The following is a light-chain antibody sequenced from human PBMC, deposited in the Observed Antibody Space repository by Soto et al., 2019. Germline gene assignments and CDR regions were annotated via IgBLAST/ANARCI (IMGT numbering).Light chain of an antibody. Sequence: DIPMTQSPSSLSASVGDRVTITCRASQSISTYLNWYRQKPGKAPKLLIYAASSLQGGVPSRFSGSGSGTDFTLTISSLQPEDFATYDCQQSYSTPQTFGQGTKVEIK. CDR2: AAS. CDR1: QSISTY. V-gene: IGKV1-39*01. J-gene: IGKJ1*01. CDR3: QQSYSTPQT.